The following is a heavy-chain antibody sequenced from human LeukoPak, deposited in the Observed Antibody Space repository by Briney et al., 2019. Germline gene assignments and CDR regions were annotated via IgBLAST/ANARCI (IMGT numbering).Heavy chain of an antibody. D-gene: IGHD2-15*01. CDR2: IYYSGST. CDR3: ARKVVVAAAHYFDY. CDR1: GGSIRSYY. V-gene: IGHV4-59*01. Sequence: SETLSLTCTVSGGSIRSYYWSWIRQPPGKGLEWIGHIYYSGSTNYNPSLNSRVTISVDTSKNQFSLKLSSVTAADTAVYYCARKVVVAAAHYFDYWGQGTLVTVSS. J-gene: IGHJ4*02.